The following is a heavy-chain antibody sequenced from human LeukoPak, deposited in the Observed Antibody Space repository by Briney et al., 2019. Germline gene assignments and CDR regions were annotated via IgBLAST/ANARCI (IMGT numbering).Heavy chain of an antibody. CDR2: IYYSGST. CDR3: ARGGYSYGLDY. CDR1: GGSISSGGYY. D-gene: IGHD5-18*01. J-gene: IGHJ4*02. Sequence: SETLSLTCTVSGGSISSGGYYWSWIRQHPGKGLEWIGYIYYSGSTYYNPSLKSRVTISVDTSKNQFSLKLSSVTAADTAVYYCARGGYSYGLDYWGQGTLVTVSS. V-gene: IGHV4-31*03.